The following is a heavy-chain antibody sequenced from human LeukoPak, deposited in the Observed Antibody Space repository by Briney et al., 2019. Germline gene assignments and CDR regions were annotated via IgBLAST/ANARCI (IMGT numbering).Heavy chain of an antibody. V-gene: IGHV4-34*01. CDR3: ARGPGGNPQAVDY. D-gene: IGHD4-23*01. CDR2: IHHSGST. J-gene: IGHJ4*02. Sequence: SETLSLTCAVYGGSFSGYYWSCIPHPPARGREWIGEIHHSGSTNYNPSLKSRVHISVDTSKNQFSLTLSFVTAADTAVYYCARGPGGNPQAVDYWGQGNLVTVSS. CDR1: GGSFSGYY.